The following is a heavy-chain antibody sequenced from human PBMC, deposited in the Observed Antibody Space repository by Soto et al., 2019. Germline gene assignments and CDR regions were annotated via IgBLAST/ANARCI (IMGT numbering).Heavy chain of an antibody. Sequence: ASVKVSCKASGYTFTSYDINWVRQATGQGLEWMGWMNPNSGNTGYAQKFQGRVTMTRNTSISTAYMELSSLRSEDTAVYYCARAIVGVVAATPHDAFDIWGQGTMVTVSS. CDR3: ARAIVGVVAATPHDAFDI. CDR1: GYTFTSYD. D-gene: IGHD2-15*01. J-gene: IGHJ3*02. V-gene: IGHV1-8*01. CDR2: MNPNSGNT.